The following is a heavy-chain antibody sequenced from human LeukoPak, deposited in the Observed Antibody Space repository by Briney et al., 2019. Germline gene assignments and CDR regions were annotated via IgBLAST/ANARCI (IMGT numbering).Heavy chain of an antibody. J-gene: IGHJ3*02. D-gene: IGHD3-22*01. CDR3: ARDPLDYYDSSGYQPTGDAFDI. V-gene: IGHV3-48*03. CDR1: GFTFSSYE. CDR2: ISSSGSTL. Sequence: GGSLRLSYAASGFTFSSYEMNWVRQAPGKGLEWVSYISSSGSTLYYADSVKGRFTISRDNAKNSLYLQMNSLRAEDTAVYYCARDPLDYYDSSGYQPTGDAFDIWGQGTMVTVSS.